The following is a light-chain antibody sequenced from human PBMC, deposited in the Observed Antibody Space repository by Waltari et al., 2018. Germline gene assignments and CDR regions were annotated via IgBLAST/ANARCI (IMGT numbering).Light chain of an antibody. Sequence: QLVLTQSPSASASLGASVKLTCTLNSGHSHNAIAWHQQQPGKGPRYLMKVDSDGSHFKGDGIPDRFSGSSSGAERYLTISCLQSEDEADYYCQTWGTGIRVFGGGTKLTVL. CDR3: QTWGTGIRV. J-gene: IGLJ3*02. V-gene: IGLV4-69*01. CDR2: VDSDGSH. CDR1: SGHSHNA.